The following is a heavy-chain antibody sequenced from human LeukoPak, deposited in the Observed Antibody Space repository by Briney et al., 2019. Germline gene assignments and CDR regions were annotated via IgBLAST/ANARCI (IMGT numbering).Heavy chain of an antibody. J-gene: IGHJ4*02. Sequence: GGSLRLSCAGSGFTFSSFAMSWVRQAPGKGLEWVSGIRGGGDRTYHADSVKGRFTISRDNFKNTLYLQMNSLRAEDTAVYYCAKDTFSSGGYFDYWGQGTLVTVSS. D-gene: IGHD3-10*01. V-gene: IGHV3-23*01. CDR1: GFTFSSFA. CDR2: IRGGGDRT. CDR3: AKDTFSSGGYFDY.